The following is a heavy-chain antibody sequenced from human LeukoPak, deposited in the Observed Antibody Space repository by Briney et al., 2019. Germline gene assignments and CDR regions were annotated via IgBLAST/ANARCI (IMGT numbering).Heavy chain of an antibody. D-gene: IGHD6-13*01. V-gene: IGHV1-69*13. Sequence: SVKVSCKASGGTFSSYAISRVRQAPGQGLEWMGGIIPIFGTANYAQKFQGRVTITADESTSTAYMELSSLRSEDTAVYYCARSIGPGGYSSSWTRGYDYWGQGTLVTVSS. CDR3: ARSIGPGGYSSSWTRGYDY. J-gene: IGHJ4*02. CDR2: IIPIFGTA. CDR1: GGTFSSYA.